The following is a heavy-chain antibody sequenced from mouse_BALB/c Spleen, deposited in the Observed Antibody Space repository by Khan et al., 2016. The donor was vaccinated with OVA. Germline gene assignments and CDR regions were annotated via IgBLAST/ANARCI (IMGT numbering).Heavy chain of an antibody. CDR2: IDPSKSET. V-gene: IGHV1S127*01. CDR1: GYTFTSFW. CDR3: ARGGYGSPFAY. D-gene: IGHD1-1*01. Sequence: QVQLKESGPELVRPGASVKMSCKASGYTFTSFWIHWVKQRPGQGLEWIGMIDPSKSETRLNQKFKDKATLNVDKSSNTAYMQLSRLTSEDSAVYYGARGGYGSPFAYWGQGSLVTVSA. J-gene: IGHJ3*01.